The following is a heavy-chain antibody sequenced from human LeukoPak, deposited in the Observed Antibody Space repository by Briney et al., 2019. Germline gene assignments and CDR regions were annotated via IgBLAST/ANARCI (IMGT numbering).Heavy chain of an antibody. CDR2: IIPIFGTA. CDR1: GGTFSSYA. J-gene: IGHJ6*03. D-gene: IGHD2-8*02. CDR3: AVVYADSFYYYYMDV. V-gene: IGHV1-69*06. Sequence: SVKVSCKASGGTFSSYAISWVRQAPGQGLEWVGGIIPIFGTANYAQKFQGRVTITADKSTSTAYMELSSLRSEDTAVYYCAVVYADSFYYYYMDVWGKGTTVTVSS.